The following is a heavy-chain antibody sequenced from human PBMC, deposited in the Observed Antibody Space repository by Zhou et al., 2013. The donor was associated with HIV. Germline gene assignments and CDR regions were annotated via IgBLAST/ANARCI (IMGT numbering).Heavy chain of an antibody. CDR1: GGTFSSHT. CDR2: IIPIFDTP. CDR3: ARDGTGDDVTSYFDY. V-gene: IGHV1-69*08. D-gene: IGHD4-17*01. Sequence: QVQLVQSGSEVKTPGSSVKVSCKASGGTFSSHTITWVRQAPGQGLEWMGRIIPIFDTPTYARQFQGRVTLTADKSTGTAFLELSSLTSEDTAVYYCARDGTGDDVTSYFDYWGPGTLVIRLL. J-gene: IGHJ4*01.